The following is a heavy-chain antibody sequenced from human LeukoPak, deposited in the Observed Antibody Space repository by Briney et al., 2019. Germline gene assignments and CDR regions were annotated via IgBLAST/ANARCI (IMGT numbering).Heavy chain of an antibody. V-gene: IGHV4-59*01. CDR1: GGSISSYY. Sequence: SETLSLTCTVSGGSISSYYWSWIRQPPGKGLEWIGYIYYSGSTNYNPSLKSRVTISVDTSKNQISLKLSSVTAADTAVYYCARVGDRSGWYLGYWGQGTLVTVSS. J-gene: IGHJ4*02. CDR2: IYYSGST. D-gene: IGHD6-19*01. CDR3: ARVGDRSGWYLGY.